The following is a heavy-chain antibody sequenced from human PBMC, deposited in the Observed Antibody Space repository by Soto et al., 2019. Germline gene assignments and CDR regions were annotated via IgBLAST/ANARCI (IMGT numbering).Heavy chain of an antibody. CDR3: ARRRDPDGGYFDY. Sequence: SETLSRTCTVSGASITSRDYYWGWIRLPPGKGLEWIGTMYYSVSTYYNPSLKSRVTISADASKNLFSLKLISVTTADTAVYYCARRRDPDGGYFDYWGQGSLVTVSS. J-gene: IGHJ4*02. D-gene: IGHD4-17*01. CDR2: MYYSVST. CDR1: GASITSRDYY. V-gene: IGHV4-39*02.